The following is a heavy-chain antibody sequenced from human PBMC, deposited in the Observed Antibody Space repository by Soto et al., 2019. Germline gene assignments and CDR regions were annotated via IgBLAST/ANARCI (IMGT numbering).Heavy chain of an antibody. CDR3: AKALADSSGFYYLDS. V-gene: IGHV3-23*01. CDR1: EFTFSTFP. J-gene: IGHJ4*02. CDR2: LSGAT. Sequence: EVQLLESGGGLVQPGGSLRISCVASEFTFSTFPMSWVRQAPGKGLEWVSTLSGATYYADSVKGRFTMSRDSAKNTLYLQMNSLTADDTAVYYCAKALADSSGFYYLDSWGQGTLVTVST. D-gene: IGHD3-22*01.